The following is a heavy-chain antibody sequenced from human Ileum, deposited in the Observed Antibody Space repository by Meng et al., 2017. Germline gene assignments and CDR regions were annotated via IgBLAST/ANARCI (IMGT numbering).Heavy chain of an antibody. Sequence: QVHRPESRSGLGKPSQTLSLNCSVSAGSLRSGCFYWSWIRQHPGKGLEWIGYIYSSGSTYYNPSPKSLVSISVDTSKNQFSLKLSSVTAADTAVYYCARGPGRGSGSGSFDYWGQGTLVTVSS. CDR1: AGSLRSGCFY. V-gene: IGHV4-31*01. D-gene: IGHD3-10*01. J-gene: IGHJ4*02. CDR2: IYSSGST. CDR3: ARGPGRGSGSGSFDY.